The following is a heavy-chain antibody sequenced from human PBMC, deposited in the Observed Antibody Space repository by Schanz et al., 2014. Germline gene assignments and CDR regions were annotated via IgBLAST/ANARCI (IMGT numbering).Heavy chain of an antibody. CDR1: GFTFSKAW. CDR3: ARDKGGYYPFDY. D-gene: IGHD3-3*01. V-gene: IGHV3-7*01. J-gene: IGHJ4*02. CDR2: IKQDESER. Sequence: EVQLLESGGGPVEPGGSLRLSCAASGFTFSKAWMSWVRQAPGKGLEWVANIKQDESERSYVDSVKGRFTISRDNAKNSLYLQMNSLRAEDTAVYYCARDKGGYYPFDYWGQGTLVTVSS.